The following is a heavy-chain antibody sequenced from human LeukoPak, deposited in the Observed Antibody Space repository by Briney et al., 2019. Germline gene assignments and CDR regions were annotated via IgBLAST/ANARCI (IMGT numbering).Heavy chain of an antibody. Sequence: PGGSLRLSCAASGFTFSGYWMSWVRQAPGKGLEWVANIGEDGSGKHYVDSVRGRFTISRDNAKNSLYLQVNSLKAEDTAMYYCARDSIYSGSFSSFDLWGQGTLVTVSS. CDR3: ARDSIYSGSFSSFDL. CDR1: GFTFSGYW. CDR2: IGEDGSGK. V-gene: IGHV3-7*01. J-gene: IGHJ4*02. D-gene: IGHD1-26*01.